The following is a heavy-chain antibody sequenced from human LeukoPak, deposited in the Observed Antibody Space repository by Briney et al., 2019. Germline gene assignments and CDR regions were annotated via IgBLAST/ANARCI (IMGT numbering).Heavy chain of an antibody. CDR3: ARVYDGGYYFDY. V-gene: IGHV4-59*01. D-gene: IGHD4-23*01. CDR1: GGSISSYY. Sequence: PSETLSLTCTVSGGSISSYYWSWIRQPPGKGLEWIVYIYYSGSTNYNPSLKSRVTISVDTSKNQFSLKLSSVTAADTAVYYCARVYDGGYYFDYWGQGTLVTVSS. J-gene: IGHJ4*02. CDR2: IYYSGST.